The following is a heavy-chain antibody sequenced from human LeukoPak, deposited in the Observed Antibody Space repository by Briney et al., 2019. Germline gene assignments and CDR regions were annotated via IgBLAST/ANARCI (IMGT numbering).Heavy chain of an antibody. CDR3: ARQDPELYSSSYYFQH. D-gene: IGHD6-6*01. V-gene: IGHV4-38-2*01. CDR2: IYHSGST. Sequence: PLETLSLTCAVSGYSISSGYYWGCIRPPPGKGLEWIGSIYHSGSTYYNPSLKSRVTISIDKAKNQLSLKLSSVTAADTAVYYCARQDPELYSSSYYFQHWGQGTLVTVSS. J-gene: IGHJ1*01. CDR1: GYSISSGYY.